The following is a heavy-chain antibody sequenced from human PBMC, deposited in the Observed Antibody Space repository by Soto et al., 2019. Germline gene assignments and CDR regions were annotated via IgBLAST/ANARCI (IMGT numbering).Heavy chain of an antibody. Sequence: GGSLRLSCTASGFSVNDNYMAWVRQAPGKSPEWVAVIFTRGTAHHADSVTGRFTFSRDNSKRTLNLQLNSLRAEDTAVYYCTKLWGYYFESWGQGTLVTVSS. CDR1: GFSVNDNY. V-gene: IGHV3-53*01. D-gene: IGHD3-22*01. CDR2: IFTRGTA. J-gene: IGHJ4*02. CDR3: TKLWGYYFES.